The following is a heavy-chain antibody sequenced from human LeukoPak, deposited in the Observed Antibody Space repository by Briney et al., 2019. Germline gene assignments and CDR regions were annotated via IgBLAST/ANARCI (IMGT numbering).Heavy chain of an antibody. CDR2: FDPEDGET. D-gene: IGHD6-13*01. V-gene: IGHV1-24*01. Sequence: ASVKVSCKVSGYTLTELSMHWVRQAPGKGLEWMGGFDPEDGETIYAQKFQGRVTMTEDTSTDTAYMELSSLRSEDTAVYYCVTAPRYSSSWYFIHWGQGTLVTVSS. CDR3: VTAPRYSSSWYFIH. J-gene: IGHJ4*02. CDR1: GYTLTELS.